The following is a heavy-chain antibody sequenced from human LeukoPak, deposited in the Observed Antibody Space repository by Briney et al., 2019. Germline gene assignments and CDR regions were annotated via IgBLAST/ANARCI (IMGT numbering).Heavy chain of an antibody. CDR1: GFTFSSYA. J-gene: IGHJ4*02. D-gene: IGHD3-22*01. Sequence: PGGSLRLSCSASGFTFSSYAMHWVRQAPGKGLEYVSAISSNGGSTYYADSVKGRITISRDNSKNTLYLQMSSLRAEDTAVYYCVKAFYYYDSSGYYYGSSGFDYWGQGTLVTVSS. CDR3: VKAFYYYDSSGYYYGSSGFDY. CDR2: ISSNGGST. V-gene: IGHV3-64D*06.